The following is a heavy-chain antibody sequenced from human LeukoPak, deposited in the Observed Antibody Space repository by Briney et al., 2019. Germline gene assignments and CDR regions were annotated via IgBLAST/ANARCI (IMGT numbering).Heavy chain of an antibody. CDR1: GFRFNNYG. Sequence: GGSLRLSCVASGFRFNNYGMHRVRQAPGKGPEWVAVIWFDGSNKYYSDSVKGRFTIYRDTSKNTLYLQMNSLRAEDTATYYCVKAGVNVADYPNWFDHWGQGTLVTVSS. V-gene: IGHV3-33*06. CDR3: VKAGVNVADYPNWFDH. D-gene: IGHD2-15*01. CDR2: IWFDGSNK. J-gene: IGHJ5*02.